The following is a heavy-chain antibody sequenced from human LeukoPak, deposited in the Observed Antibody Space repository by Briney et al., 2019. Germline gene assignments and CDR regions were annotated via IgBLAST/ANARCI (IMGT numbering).Heavy chain of an antibody. CDR3: GKDQGNGDYYRNYYYMEV. V-gene: IGHV3-23*01. CDR1: EFTFSSYA. D-gene: IGHD4-17*01. Sequence: GGSLRLSCVASEFTFSSYAVSWVRQAPGKGLEWVSFMSYNGGRVHYADSVKGRFTISRDKSRNTVYLQMNSLTAEDTAVYYCGKDQGNGDYYRNYYYMEVWGKGTTVIVSS. CDR2: MSYNGGRV. J-gene: IGHJ6*03.